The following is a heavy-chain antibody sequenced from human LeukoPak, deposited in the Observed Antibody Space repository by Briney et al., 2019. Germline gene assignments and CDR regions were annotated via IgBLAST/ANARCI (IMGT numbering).Heavy chain of an antibody. Sequence: SGTLSLTCTVSGGSISSYYWSWIRQPPGKGLEWIGYIYTSGSTNYNPSLKSRVTISVDTSKNQFSLKLSSVTAADTAVYYCARHHSPDFWSGYYQSYYYYMDVWGKGTTVTVSS. J-gene: IGHJ6*03. V-gene: IGHV4-4*09. CDR2: IYTSGST. CDR1: GGSISSYY. CDR3: ARHHSPDFWSGYYQSYYYYMDV. D-gene: IGHD3-3*01.